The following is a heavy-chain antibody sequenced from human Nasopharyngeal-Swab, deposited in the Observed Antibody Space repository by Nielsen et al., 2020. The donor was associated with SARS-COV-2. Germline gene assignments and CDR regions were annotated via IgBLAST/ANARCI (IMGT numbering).Heavy chain of an antibody. CDR3: ASWYPDY. Sequence: WIRRPPGKGLEWIGEIYHSGSTNYNPSLKSRVTISGDKSKNQISLKLSSVTAADTAVYYCASWYPDYWGQGTLVTVSS. V-gene: IGHV4-4*02. D-gene: IGHD6-13*01. CDR2: IYHSGST. J-gene: IGHJ4*02.